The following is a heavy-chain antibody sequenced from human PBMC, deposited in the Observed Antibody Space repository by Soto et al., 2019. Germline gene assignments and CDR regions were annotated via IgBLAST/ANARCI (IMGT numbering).Heavy chain of an antibody. CDR1: GGSISSGGYS. CDR3: ARGPPHAV. J-gene: IGHJ6*02. V-gene: IGHV4-30-2*01. CDR2: IYHSGST. Sequence: QLPLQESGSGLVKPSQTLSLTCAVSGGSISSGGYSWSWIRQPPGKGLEWIGYIYHSGSTYYNPSLKSRVTISVDRSKNQFSLKLSSVTAADTAVYYCARGPPHAVWGQGTTVTVSS.